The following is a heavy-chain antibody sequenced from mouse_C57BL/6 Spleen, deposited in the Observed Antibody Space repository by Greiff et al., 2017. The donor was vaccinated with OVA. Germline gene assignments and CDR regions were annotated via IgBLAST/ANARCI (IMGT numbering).Heavy chain of an antibody. CDR2: INPYNGGT. CDR1: GYTFTDYY. V-gene: IGHV1-19*01. CDR3: ARSATAVRGYAMDY. D-gene: IGHD1-1*01. J-gene: IGHJ4*01. Sequence: VQLQQSGPVLVKPGASVKMSCKASGYTFTDYYMNWVKQSHGKSLEWIGVINPYNGGTSYNQKFKGKATLTVDKSSSTAYMELNSLTSEDSAVYYCARSATAVRGYAMDYWGQGTSVTVSS.